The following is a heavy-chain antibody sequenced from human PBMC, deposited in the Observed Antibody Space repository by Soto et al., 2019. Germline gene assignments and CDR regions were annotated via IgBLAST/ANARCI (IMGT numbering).Heavy chain of an antibody. J-gene: IGHJ6*02. CDR3: ASRVGDGYKLTWRTMDV. D-gene: IGHD5-12*01. Sequence: GESLKISCKSYGFSFTSYWIAWVRQLPAHGLEWRGVVWPADSEATYIPSFQGQVTMSVDWSINTAYLPWSSLKALTTAIYYWASRVGDGYKLTWRTMDVWGQGSTVTVSS. CDR2: VWPADSEA. CDR1: GFSFTSYW. V-gene: IGHV5-51*01.